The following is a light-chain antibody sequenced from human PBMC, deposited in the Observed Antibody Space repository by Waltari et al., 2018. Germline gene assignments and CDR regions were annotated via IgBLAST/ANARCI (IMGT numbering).Light chain of an antibody. V-gene: IGKV3-20*01. Sequence: DIFLTQSPGTLSLSPGEGATLSCRASQSISRFLAWYQQKPGQAPRLLIYDAYTRATGIPDRFSGSGSGTDFSLTNSRLEPEDFAVYYCQKYGTLPATFGQGTKVEIK. J-gene: IGKJ1*01. CDR2: DAY. CDR1: QSISRF. CDR3: QKYGTLPAT.